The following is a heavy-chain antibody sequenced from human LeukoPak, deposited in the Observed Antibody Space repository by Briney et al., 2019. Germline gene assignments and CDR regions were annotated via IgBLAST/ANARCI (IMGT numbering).Heavy chain of an antibody. V-gene: IGHV4-38-2*02. CDR1: GYSISSGYY. D-gene: IGHD2-15*01. Sequence: PSQTLSLTCTVSGYSISSGYYWGWIRQPPGKGLEWIGSIYHSGSTYYNPSLKSRVTISVDTSKNQFSLKLSSVTAADTAVYYCARGIVVVVAATSGPIDYWGQGTLVTVSS. CDR3: ARGIVVVVAATSGPIDY. CDR2: IYHSGST. J-gene: IGHJ4*02.